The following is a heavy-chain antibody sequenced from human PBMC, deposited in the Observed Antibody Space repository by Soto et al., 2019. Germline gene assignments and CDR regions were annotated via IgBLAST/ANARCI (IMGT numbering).Heavy chain of an antibody. CDR2: ISGSGGST. Sequence: GSLRLSCAASGFTFSSYAMSWVRQAPGKGLEWVSAISGSGGSTYYADSVKGRFTISRDNSKNTLYLQMNSLRAEDTAVYYCAKDPRPKQWPPTYYFDYWGQGTLVTVSS. CDR1: GFTFSSYA. V-gene: IGHV3-23*01. D-gene: IGHD6-19*01. J-gene: IGHJ4*02. CDR3: AKDPRPKQWPPTYYFDY.